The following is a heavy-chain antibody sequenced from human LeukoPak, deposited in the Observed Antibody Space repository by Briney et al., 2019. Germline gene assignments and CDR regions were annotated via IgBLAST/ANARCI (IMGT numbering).Heavy chain of an antibody. D-gene: IGHD5-12*01. V-gene: IGHV3-74*01. CDR3: ARDGMTLAYAFDI. CDR1: GFTFRNHW. J-gene: IGHJ3*02. CDR2: IDGDGGNT. Sequence: GGSLRLSCAASGFTFRNHWMHWVRQAPGEGLVWVSRIDGDGGNTGYADSVKGRFTISRDNAKNTLYLQLNSLRAEDTAVYYCARDGMTLAYAFDIWGQGTMVTVSS.